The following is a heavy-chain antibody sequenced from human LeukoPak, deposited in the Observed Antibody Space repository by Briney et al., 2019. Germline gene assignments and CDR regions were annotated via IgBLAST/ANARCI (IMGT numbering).Heavy chain of an antibody. CDR2: IYNSGST. J-gene: IGHJ4*02. V-gene: IGHV4-59*01. CDR1: GGSISSYY. D-gene: IGHD6-6*01. Sequence: SETLSLTCTVSGGSISSYYWGWIRQPPGKGLEYIGYIYNSGSTNYNPSLKSRVTISVDTSKNQFSLKPSSVTAADTAVYYCARDPYSSSSPWDYWGQGTLVTVSS. CDR3: ARDPYSSSSPWDY.